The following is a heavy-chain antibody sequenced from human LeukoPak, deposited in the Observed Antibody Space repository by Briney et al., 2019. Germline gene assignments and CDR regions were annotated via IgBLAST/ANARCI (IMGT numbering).Heavy chain of an antibody. CDR3: AISSYLTTVTTTNYYFDY. J-gene: IGHJ4*02. V-gene: IGHV3-53*04. D-gene: IGHD4-11*01. CDR2: IYSGGST. CDR1: GFTVSSNY. Sequence: GSLRLSCAASGFTVSSNYMSWVRQAPGKGLEWVSVIYSGGSTYYADSVKGRFTISRHNSKNTPYLQMNSLRAEDTAVYYCAISSYLTTVTTTNYYFDYWGQGTLVTVSS.